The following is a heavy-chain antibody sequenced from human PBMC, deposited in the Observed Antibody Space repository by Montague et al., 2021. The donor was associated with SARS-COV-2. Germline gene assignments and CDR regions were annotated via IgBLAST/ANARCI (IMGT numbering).Heavy chain of an antibody. CDR3: ARGARQGYGFRLGSFDY. CDR2: INHSGST. CDR1: GGSFSGYY. J-gene: IGHJ4*02. Sequence: SETLSLTCAVYGGSFSGYYWNCIRQPPGKGLEWSVEINHSGSTNYNPSLKSRVTMLLDTSKNQFSLKLSSVTAADTAVYYWARGARQGYGFRLGSFDYWGQGTLVTVSS. D-gene: IGHD3-10*01. V-gene: IGHV4-34*01.